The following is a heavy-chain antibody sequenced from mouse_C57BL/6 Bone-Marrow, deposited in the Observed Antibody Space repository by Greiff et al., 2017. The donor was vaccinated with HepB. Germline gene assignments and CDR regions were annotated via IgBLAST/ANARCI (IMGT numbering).Heavy chain of an antibody. D-gene: IGHD4-1*01. Sequence: VQLKESGGGLVKPGGSLKLSCAASGFTFSDYGMHWVRQAPEKGLEWVAYISSGSSTIYYADTVKGRFTISRDNAKNTLFLQMTSLRSEDTAMYYCARPTGTRYFDYWGQGTTLTVSS. CDR2: ISSGSSTI. V-gene: IGHV5-17*01. CDR1: GFTFSDYG. CDR3: ARPTGTRYFDY. J-gene: IGHJ2*01.